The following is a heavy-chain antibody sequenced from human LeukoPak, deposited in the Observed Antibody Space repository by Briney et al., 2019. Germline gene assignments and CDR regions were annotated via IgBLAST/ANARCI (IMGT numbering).Heavy chain of an antibody. CDR1: GFTFSSYS. CDR2: ISSSSSYI. CDR3: ARESPGGGSSDLFDY. V-gene: IGHV3-21*01. Sequence: GGSLRLSCAASGFTFSSYSMNWVRQAPGKGLEWVSPISSSSSYIYYADSVKGRFTISRDNAKNSLYLQMNSLRAEDTAVYYCARESPGGGSSDLFDYWGQGTLVTVSS. J-gene: IGHJ4*02. D-gene: IGHD3-16*01.